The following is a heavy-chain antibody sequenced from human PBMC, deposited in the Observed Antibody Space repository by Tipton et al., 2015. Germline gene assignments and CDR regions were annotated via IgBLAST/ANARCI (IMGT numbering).Heavy chain of an antibody. J-gene: IGHJ1*01. CDR3: AKDRSDVVTTAEYFQY. Sequence: RSLRLSCAASGFTFSSYGMHWVRQAPGKGLEWVAVISSDGSNKWYADSVKGRFTISRDESQNTVYLQMNSLRAEDTAVYFCAKDRSDVVTTAEYFQYWGQGTLVTVSS. CDR1: GFTFSSYG. D-gene: IGHD5-12*01. V-gene: IGHV3-30*18. CDR2: ISSDGSNK.